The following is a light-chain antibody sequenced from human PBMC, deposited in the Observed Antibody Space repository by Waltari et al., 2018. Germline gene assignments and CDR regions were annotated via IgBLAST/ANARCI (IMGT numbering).Light chain of an antibody. CDR2: GAS. J-gene: IGKJ1*01. V-gene: IGKV1-39*01. CDR3: QQSFSSPWT. CDR1: QNIRKY. Sequence: DIQMTQSPSSLSASIGDTITVTCRASQNIRKYLNWYQQNPAKAPKLLIFGASSLPRGVPSRFSGSASGTEFTLTITNLQPDDFATYFCQQSFSSPWTFGQGTTV.